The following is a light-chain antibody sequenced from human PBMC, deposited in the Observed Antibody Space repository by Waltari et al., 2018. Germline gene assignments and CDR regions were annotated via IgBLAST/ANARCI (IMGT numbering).Light chain of an antibody. CDR2: GVS. J-gene: IGLJ3*02. V-gene: IGLV2-11*01. CDR3: CSHTASNTWV. CDR1: SSDIGNYEY. Sequence: QSALTQPRSVSGSPGQSVTISCTGTSSDIGNYEYVSWYQQDPGKAPKLIIYGVSWRPAGVPGRCAASRAGSTASLTISGLQPEDEADYYGCSHTASNTWVFGGGTKVTVL.